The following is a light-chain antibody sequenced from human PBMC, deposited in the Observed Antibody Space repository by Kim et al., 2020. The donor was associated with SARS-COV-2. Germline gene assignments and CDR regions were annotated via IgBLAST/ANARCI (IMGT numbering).Light chain of an antibody. J-gene: IGKJ1*01. V-gene: IGKV3-11*01. CDR3: QLRSNWPPWT. Sequence: DIVLTQSPATLSLSPGERATLSCRASQSVSRYVAWYQQKPGQAPRLLIYTASNRATGVPARFSGSGSGTDFTLTISNLEPEDFAVYYCQLRSNWPPWTFGQGTKLEI. CDR2: TAS. CDR1: QSVSRY.